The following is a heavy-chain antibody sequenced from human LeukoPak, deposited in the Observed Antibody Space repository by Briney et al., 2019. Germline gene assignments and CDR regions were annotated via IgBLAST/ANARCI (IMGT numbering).Heavy chain of an antibody. Sequence: ASVKVSCXASGYTFTGYYMHWVQQAPGQGLGWMGWINPNSGGTNYAQKFQGRVTMTRDTSISTAYMELSRLRSDDTAVYYCASRTTSVITYSRFGAFDIWGQGTMVTVSS. CDR2: INPNSGGT. J-gene: IGHJ3*02. CDR1: GYTFTGYY. D-gene: IGHD4-17*01. CDR3: ASRTTSVITYSRFGAFDI. V-gene: IGHV1-2*02.